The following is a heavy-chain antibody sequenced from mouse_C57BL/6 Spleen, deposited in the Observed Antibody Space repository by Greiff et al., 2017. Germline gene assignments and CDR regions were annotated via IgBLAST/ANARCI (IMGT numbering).Heavy chain of an antibody. J-gene: IGHJ4*01. CDR1: GFTFSNYW. Sequence: EVKVIESGGGLVQPGGSMKLSCVASGFTFSNYWMNWVRQSPEKGLEWVAQIRLKSDNYATHYAESVKGRFTISRDDSKSSVYLQMNNLRAEDTGIYYCTEIDYYGSSYAMDYWGQGTSVTVSS. D-gene: IGHD1-1*01. CDR3: TEIDYYGSSYAMDY. CDR2: IRLKSDNYAT. V-gene: IGHV6-3*01.